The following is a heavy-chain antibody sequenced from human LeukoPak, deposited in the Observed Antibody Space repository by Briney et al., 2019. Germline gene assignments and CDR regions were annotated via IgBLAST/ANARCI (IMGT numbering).Heavy chain of an antibody. CDR1: GFTFSSYG. CDR2: ISYDGSNK. Sequence: PGGSLRLSCAASGFTFSSYGMPWVRQAPGKGLEWVAVISYDGSNKYYADSVKGRFTISRDNSKNTLYLQMNSLRAEDTAVYYCARDLLTRTSEELDYWGQGTLVTVSS. D-gene: IGHD1-14*01. J-gene: IGHJ4*02. V-gene: IGHV3-30*03. CDR3: ARDLLTRTSEELDY.